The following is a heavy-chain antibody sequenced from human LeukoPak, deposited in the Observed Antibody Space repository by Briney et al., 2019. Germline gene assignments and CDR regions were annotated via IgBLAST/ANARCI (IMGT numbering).Heavy chain of an antibody. J-gene: IGHJ4*02. CDR1: GFSFISYW. D-gene: IGHD1-1*01. V-gene: IGHV3-7*01. CDR2: IKQDGSAK. Sequence: GGSLRLSCAASGFSFISYWMSWVRQAPGKGLEWVANIKQDGSAKNYVDSVKGRFTISRDNAKNSLYLQLNSLRAENTAVYYCAGCAGNSCYFDYWGQGTLVIVSS. CDR3: AGCAGNSCYFDY.